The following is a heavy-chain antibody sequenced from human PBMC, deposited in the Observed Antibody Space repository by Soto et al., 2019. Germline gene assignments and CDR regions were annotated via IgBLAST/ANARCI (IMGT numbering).Heavy chain of an antibody. CDR2: INHSGST. CDR3: ARGWISAPNPTVTYAYYGMDV. CDR1: GGSFSGYY. Sequence: QVQLQQWGAGLLKPSETLSLTCAVYGGSFSGYYWCWIRQPPGKGLEWIWEINHSGSTNYNPSLKSRVPKSVHTSKNQFSLQLSSLNTADTAVYYCARGWISAPNPTVTYAYYGMDVWGQGTTVTVS. D-gene: IGHD4-17*01. V-gene: IGHV4-34*01. J-gene: IGHJ6*02.